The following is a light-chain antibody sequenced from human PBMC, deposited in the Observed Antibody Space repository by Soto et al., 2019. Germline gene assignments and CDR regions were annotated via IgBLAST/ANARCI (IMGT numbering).Light chain of an antibody. V-gene: IGLV2-8*01. CDR2: EVX. J-gene: IGLJ2*01. CDR3: SSYAGSSNLGV. CDR1: SSDVGGYNY. Sequence: QSALTQPPSASGSPGQSVTISCTGTSSDVGGYNYVSWYQQHPGRAPKLMIYEVXKRPSGVPDRFSGSKSGNTASLTVSGXXXXXXXXXYCSSYAGSSNLGVFGGGTKLTVL.